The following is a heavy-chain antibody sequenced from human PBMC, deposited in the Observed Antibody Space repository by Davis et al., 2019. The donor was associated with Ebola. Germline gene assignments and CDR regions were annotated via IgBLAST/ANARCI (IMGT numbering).Heavy chain of an antibody. CDR2: INSDGSST. Sequence: GESLKISCAASGFTFSSYWMHWVRQAPGKGLVWVSRINSDGSSTSYADSVKGRFTISRDNAKNTLYLQMNSLRAEDTAVYYCARGYCTSTSCYPAYYFDYWGQGTLVTVSS. CDR3: ARGYCTSTSCYPAYYFDY. J-gene: IGHJ4*02. D-gene: IGHD2-2*01. CDR1: GFTFSSYW. V-gene: IGHV3-74*01.